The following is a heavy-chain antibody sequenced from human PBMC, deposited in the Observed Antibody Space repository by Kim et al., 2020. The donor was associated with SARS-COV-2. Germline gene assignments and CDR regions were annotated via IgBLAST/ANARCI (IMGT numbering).Heavy chain of an antibody. D-gene: IGHD3-9*01. CDR3: ARESYDILTGYYQEDYYYGMDV. CDR2: INAGNGNT. Sequence: ASVKVSCKASGYTFTSYAMHWVRQAPGQRLEWMGWINAGNGNTKYSQKFQGRVTITRDTSASTAYMELSSLRSEDTAVYYCARESYDILTGYYQEDYYYGMDVWGQGTTVTVSS. CDR1: GYTFTSYA. V-gene: IGHV1-3*01. J-gene: IGHJ6*02.